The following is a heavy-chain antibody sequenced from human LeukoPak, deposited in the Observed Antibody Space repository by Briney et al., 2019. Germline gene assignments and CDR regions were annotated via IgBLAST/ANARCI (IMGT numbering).Heavy chain of an antibody. J-gene: IGHJ4*02. Sequence: GRSLRLSCAASGFTSSSYDIHWVRQAPGTGLEWVAVIWYDGSNKYFADSVKGRFTISRDNSKNTLYLQMNSLRAEDTAVYYCARELGTPEYFDYWGQGTLVTVSS. CDR3: ARELGTPEYFDY. D-gene: IGHD1-14*01. CDR2: IWYDGSNK. CDR1: GFTSSSYD. V-gene: IGHV3-33*01.